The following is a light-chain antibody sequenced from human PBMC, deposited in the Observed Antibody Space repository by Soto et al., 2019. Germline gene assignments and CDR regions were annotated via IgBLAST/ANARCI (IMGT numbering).Light chain of an antibody. J-gene: IGKJ1*01. CDR2: DAS. Sequence: EIVLTQSPATLSLSPGERATLSCRASQSVRGYLAWYQQKPGQAPRLLIYDASFRVTGLPARFSGSGSGTDFTLTISSMELEDFAVYYCQQFDNWPWTFGQGTKGDMK. CDR1: QSVRGY. V-gene: IGKV3-11*01. CDR3: QQFDNWPWT.